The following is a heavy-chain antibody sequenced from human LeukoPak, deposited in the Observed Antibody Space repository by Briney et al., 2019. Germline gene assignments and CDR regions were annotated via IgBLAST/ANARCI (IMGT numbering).Heavy chain of an antibody. CDR2: IDSNGGTT. Sequence: GGSLRLSCSATGFTFSNYAMYWVRQAPGKGLEHVSAIDSNGGTTFYADSVKGRFTVSRDNSMLTLFLQMSSLSAADMALYYCVEDLFPHHYDTSGYYGAFDCWGQGTLVTVSS. CDR1: GFTFSNYA. V-gene: IGHV3-64D*09. J-gene: IGHJ4*02. D-gene: IGHD3-22*01. CDR3: VEDLFPHHYDTSGYYGAFDC.